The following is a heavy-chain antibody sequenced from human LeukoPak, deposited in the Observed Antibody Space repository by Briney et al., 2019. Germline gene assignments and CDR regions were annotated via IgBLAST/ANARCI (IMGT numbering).Heavy chain of an antibody. Sequence: SETLSLTCTVSGGSIRSYYWSWIRQPAGKGLEWIGRMYPTGSTNYNPSLKSRVTMSVDTSTNQFSLKLSSVTAADTAVYYCARTIGGSYYFDYWGQGTLVTVSS. CDR1: GGSIRSYY. CDR2: MYPTGST. D-gene: IGHD1-26*01. CDR3: ARTIGGSYYFDY. V-gene: IGHV4-4*07. J-gene: IGHJ4*02.